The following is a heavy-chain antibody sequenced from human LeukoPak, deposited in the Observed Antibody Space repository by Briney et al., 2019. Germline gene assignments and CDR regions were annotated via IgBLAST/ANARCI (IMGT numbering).Heavy chain of an antibody. V-gene: IGHV4-39*01. D-gene: IGHD3-10*01. CDR3: ARQEMVRGVIMLFDY. J-gene: IGHJ4*02. Sequence: SETLSLTCTVSGGSISSSTYYWGWIRQPPGKGLEWVGSIYYSGSTNYNPSLKSRVTISVDTSKNQFSLKLSSVTAADTAVYYCARQEMVRGVIMLFDYWGQGTLVTVSS. CDR1: GGSISSSTYY. CDR2: IYYSGST.